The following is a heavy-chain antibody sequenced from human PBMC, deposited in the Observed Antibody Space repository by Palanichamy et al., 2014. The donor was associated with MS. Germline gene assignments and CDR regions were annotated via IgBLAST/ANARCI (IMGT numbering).Heavy chain of an antibody. V-gene: IGHV3-30*03. J-gene: IGHJ3*02. CDR2: ISDDGSNK. CDR1: GFTFSSYG. D-gene: IGHD3-22*01. CDR3: AVTYHFDSSGYSEDAFDI. Sequence: QVQLVESGGGVVQPGRSLRLSCAASGFTFSSYGMHWVRQAPGTGLEWVAVISDDGSNKYYADSVKGRFTISRDNSKNTLYLQMNGLRAEDTAVFYCAVTYHFDSSGYSEDAFDIWGQGTMVTVSS.